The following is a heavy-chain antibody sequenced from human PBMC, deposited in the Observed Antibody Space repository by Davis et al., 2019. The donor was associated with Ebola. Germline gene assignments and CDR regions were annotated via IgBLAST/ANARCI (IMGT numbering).Heavy chain of an antibody. D-gene: IGHD3-22*01. Sequence: GESLKISCAASGFTFSSYGMHWVRQAPGKGLEWVAVISYDGSKKYYADSVKGRFTISRDNAKNSLYLQMNSLRAEDTAVYYCARVGYYYDSSGYYYVWDYYGMDVWGQGTTVTVSS. V-gene: IGHV3-30*03. CDR1: GFTFSSYG. CDR3: ARVGYYYDSSGYYYVWDYYGMDV. CDR2: ISYDGSKK. J-gene: IGHJ6*02.